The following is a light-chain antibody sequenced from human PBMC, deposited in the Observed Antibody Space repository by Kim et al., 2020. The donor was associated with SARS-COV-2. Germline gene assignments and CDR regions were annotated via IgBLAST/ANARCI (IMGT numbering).Light chain of an antibody. J-gene: IGLJ1*01. CDR3: QVWDSSSDNYYV. V-gene: IGLV3-21*04. CDR1: NIGSKS. CDR2: YDS. Sequence: PGKTAWITCGGKNIGSKSVHWYQQKPGQAPVLVIYYDSDRPSGIPERFSGSNSGNTATLTISRVEAGDEADYYCQVWDSSSDNYYVFGTGTKVTVL.